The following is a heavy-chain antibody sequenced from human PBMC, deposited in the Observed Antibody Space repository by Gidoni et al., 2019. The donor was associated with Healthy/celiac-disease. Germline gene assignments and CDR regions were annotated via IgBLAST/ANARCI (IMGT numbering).Heavy chain of an antibody. CDR1: TFSSYG. J-gene: IGHJ4*02. Sequence: TFSSYGMHWVRQAPGKGLEWVAVIWYDGSNKYYADSVKGRFTISRDNSKNTLYLQMNSLRAEDTAVYYCARDLVRSTKRTSSSWPFDYWGQGTLVTVSS. V-gene: IGHV3-33*01. CDR3: ARDLVRSTKRTSSSWPFDY. CDR2: IWYDGSNK. D-gene: IGHD6-13*01.